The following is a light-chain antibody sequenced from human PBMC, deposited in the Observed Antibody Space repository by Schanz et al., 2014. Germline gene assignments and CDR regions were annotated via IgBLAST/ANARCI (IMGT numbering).Light chain of an antibody. CDR3: CSYAGGTIYN. CDR2: EVI. J-gene: IGLJ1*01. CDR1: SSDVGGYNY. V-gene: IGLV2-8*01. Sequence: QSALTQPASVSGSPGQSITISCTGTSSDVGGYNYVSWYQQHPGKAPKLMIYEVIKRPSGVPDRFSGSKSGNTASLTISGLQAEDEADYYCCSYAGGTIYNFGTGTKLTVL.